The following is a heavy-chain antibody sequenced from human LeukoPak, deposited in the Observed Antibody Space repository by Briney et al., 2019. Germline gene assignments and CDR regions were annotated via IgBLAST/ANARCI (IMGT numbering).Heavy chain of an antibody. CDR2: IIPIFGTA. CDR1: GGTFSSYA. CDR3: AREEDDRGGSYQ. J-gene: IGHJ4*02. V-gene: IGHV1-69*13. D-gene: IGHD1-26*01. Sequence: ASVKVSCKASGGTFSSYAISWVRQAPGQGLEWMGGIIPIFGTANYAQKFQGRVTITADESTSTAYMELSSLRSEDTAVYYCAREEDDRGGSYQWGQGTLVTVSS.